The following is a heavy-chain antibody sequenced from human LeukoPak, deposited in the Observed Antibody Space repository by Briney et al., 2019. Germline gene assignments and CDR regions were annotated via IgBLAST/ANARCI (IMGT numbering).Heavy chain of an antibody. V-gene: IGHV4-59*08. J-gene: IGHJ4*02. CDR2: ISDIGSI. CDR1: GGSISSYY. Sequence: SETLPLTCTVSGGSISSYYWSWIRQPPGKGLEWIAYISDIGSINYNPSLKSRVTISLDTSKNQFSLKLSSVTAADTAVYYCAGHHPRNTVDFWGQGTPVTVSS. CDR3: AGHHPRNTVDF. D-gene: IGHD2/OR15-2a*01.